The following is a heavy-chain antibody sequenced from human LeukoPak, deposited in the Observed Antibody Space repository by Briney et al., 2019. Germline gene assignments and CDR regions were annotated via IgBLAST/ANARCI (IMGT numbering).Heavy chain of an antibody. D-gene: IGHD4-11*01. J-gene: IGHJ4*02. Sequence: SETLSLTCTVSGYSIANGYQWAWIRQPPGKRLEWIGSIYQSGSTYDNLSLKSRLTMSVDTSKNQFSLEMRSVTAADTAIYYCARSEVNDYMRFWGQGILVTVSS. CDR1: GYSIANGYQ. V-gene: IGHV4-38-2*02. CDR3: ARSEVNDYMRF. CDR2: IYQSGST.